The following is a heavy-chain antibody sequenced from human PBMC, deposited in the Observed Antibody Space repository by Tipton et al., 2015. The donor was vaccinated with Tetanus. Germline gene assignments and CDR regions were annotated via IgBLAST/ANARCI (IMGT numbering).Heavy chain of an antibody. J-gene: IGHJ1*01. D-gene: IGHD3-10*01. CDR3: AVGYYGPGSATYSEH. V-gene: IGHV3-9*01. Sequence: RSLRLSCAASGFTFDDYAMHWVRQVPGKGLQWVSAISWNSATEGYTDSVKGRFTISRDNAKNSLFLQMSSLRPEDTAVYYCAVGYYGPGSATYSEHWGQGTLVSVSS. CDR2: ISWNSATE. CDR1: GFTFDDYA.